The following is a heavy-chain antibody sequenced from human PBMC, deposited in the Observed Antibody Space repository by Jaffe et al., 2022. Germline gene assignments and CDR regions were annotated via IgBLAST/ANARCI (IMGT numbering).Heavy chain of an antibody. Sequence: EVELVESGGGLVQPGGSLRLSCVASGFTFTSYGMNWVRQAPGKGLEWVSYISSRGSPKYVDSVRGRFTSSRDNAKNSVYLQMNSLRAEDTAVYYCARDRRGHILDYCGQGTLVTVSS. V-gene: IGHV3-48*01. CDR1: GFTFTSYG. J-gene: IGHJ4*02. CDR3: ARDRRGHILDY. CDR2: ISSRGSP. D-gene: IGHD2-15*01.